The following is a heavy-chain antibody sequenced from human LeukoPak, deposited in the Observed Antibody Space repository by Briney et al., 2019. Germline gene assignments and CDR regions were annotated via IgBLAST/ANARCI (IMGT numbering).Heavy chain of an antibody. Sequence: PSETLPLTCAVYGGSFSGYYWSWIRQPPGKGLEWIGEINQSGSTNYNPSLKSRVTISVDTSKNQFSLKLSSVTAADTAVYYCARGPGEARGYGSGIIPEGFDYWGQGTLVTVSS. CDR3: ARGPGEARGYGSGIIPEGFDY. V-gene: IGHV4-34*01. D-gene: IGHD3-10*01. CDR2: INQSGST. CDR1: GGSFSGYY. J-gene: IGHJ4*02.